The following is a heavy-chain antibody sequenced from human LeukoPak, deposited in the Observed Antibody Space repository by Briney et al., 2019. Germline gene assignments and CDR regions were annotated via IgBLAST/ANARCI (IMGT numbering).Heavy chain of an antibody. V-gene: IGHV3-23*01. J-gene: IGHJ4*02. CDR1: GFTFSSYA. CDR3: AKARNQWLASGYFDY. D-gene: IGHD6-19*01. CDR2: ISGSGGST. Sequence: GGSLRLSCAASGFTFSSYAMSWVCQAPGKGLEWVSAISGSGGSTYYADSVKGRFTISRDNSKNTLYLQMNSLRAEDTAVYYCAKARNQWLASGYFDYWGQGILVTVSS.